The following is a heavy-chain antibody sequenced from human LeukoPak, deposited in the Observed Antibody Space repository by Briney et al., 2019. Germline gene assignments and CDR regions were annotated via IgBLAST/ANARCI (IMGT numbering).Heavy chain of an antibody. CDR3: ARDWGSRGKFDI. J-gene: IGHJ3*02. CDR1: GFTFSSYA. V-gene: IGHV3-21*01. Sequence: PGGSLRLSCAASGFTFSSYAMSWVRQAPGKGLEWVSAISGSSSYIYYADSVKGRFTISRDNAKNSLYLQMNSLRAEDTAVYYCARDWGSRGKFDIWGQGTMVTVSS. D-gene: IGHD3-16*01. CDR2: ISGSSSYI.